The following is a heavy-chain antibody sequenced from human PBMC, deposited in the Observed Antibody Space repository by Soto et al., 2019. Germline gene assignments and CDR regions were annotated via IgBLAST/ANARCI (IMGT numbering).Heavy chain of an antibody. CDR2: INWNGGST. CDR3: ARELTGTRNYYYYGMDV. V-gene: IGHV3-20*04. CDR1: GFTFDDYG. J-gene: IGHJ6*02. D-gene: IGHD1-20*01. Sequence: EVQLVESGGGVVRPGGSLRLSCAASGFTFDDYGMSWVRQAPWKGLEWVSGINWNGGSTGYADSVKGRFTISRDNAKNSLYLQMSSQRAEDTALYYCARELTGTRNYYYYGMDVLGQGTTVTVSS.